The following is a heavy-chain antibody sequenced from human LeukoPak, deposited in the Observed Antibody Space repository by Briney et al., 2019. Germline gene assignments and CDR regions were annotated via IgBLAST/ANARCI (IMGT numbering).Heavy chain of an antibody. Sequence: GGSLRLSCAASGFTFDDYAMHWVRQAPGKGLEWVSGISWNSGSIGYADSVKGRFTISRDNAKNSLYLQMNSLRAEDTAVYYCARSTESSSWYGYYHYGMDVWGQGTTVTVSS. V-gene: IGHV3-9*01. CDR1: GFTFDDYA. J-gene: IGHJ6*02. CDR3: ARSTESSSWYGYYHYGMDV. D-gene: IGHD6-13*01. CDR2: ISWNSGSI.